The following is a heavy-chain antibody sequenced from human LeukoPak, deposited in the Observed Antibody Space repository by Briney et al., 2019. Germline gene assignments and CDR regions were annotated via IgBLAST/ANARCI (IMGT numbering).Heavy chain of an antibody. Sequence: GGSLRLSCAASGFTFTSYVMSWVRQAPGKGLEWVSDISAGGENTDYAASVKGCFTISRDNSKNTLYLQVNSLRAEDTAAYYCAKSEGSSSARRFDYWGQGTLVTVPS. J-gene: IGHJ4*02. CDR3: AKSEGSSSARRFDY. CDR2: ISAGGENT. D-gene: IGHD6-19*01. V-gene: IGHV3-23*01. CDR1: GFTFTSYV.